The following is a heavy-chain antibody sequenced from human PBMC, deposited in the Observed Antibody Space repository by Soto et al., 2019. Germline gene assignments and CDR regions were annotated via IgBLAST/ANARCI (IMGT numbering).Heavy chain of an antibody. V-gene: IGHV1-18*04. CDR1: GYTFTSYG. CDR3: ARGRYDFWSGYPSYYYYYGMDV. CDR2: ISAYNGNT. J-gene: IGHJ6*02. Sequence: ASVKVSCKASGYTFTSYGISWVRQAPGQGLEWMGWISAYNGNTNYAQKLQGRATMTTDTSTSTAYMELRSLRSDDTAVYYCARGRYDFWSGYPSYYYYYGMDVWGQGTTVTVSS. D-gene: IGHD3-3*01.